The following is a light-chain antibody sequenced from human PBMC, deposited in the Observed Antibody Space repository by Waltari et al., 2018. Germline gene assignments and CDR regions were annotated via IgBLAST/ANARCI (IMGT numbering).Light chain of an antibody. V-gene: IGLV2-14*03. CDR1: SSDGGGYHY. Sequence: SALTQPASVSGSLGQSITFSCPGTSSDGGGYHYLAWDQQHPGKAPKLMIHDVTDRPSGVSIRFSGSKSGNTAYLTISGLQADDEADYYCISYSRATPGNVVIGGGTKLTVL. J-gene: IGLJ2*01. CDR2: DVT. CDR3: ISYSRATPGNVV.